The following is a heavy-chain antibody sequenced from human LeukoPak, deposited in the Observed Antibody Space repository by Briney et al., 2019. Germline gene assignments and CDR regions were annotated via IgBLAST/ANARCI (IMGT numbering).Heavy chain of an antibody. CDR3: ARLGGYCSSTSCQNWFDP. D-gene: IGHD2-2*01. J-gene: IGHJ5*02. CDR1: GYSISSGCY. Sequence: SETLSLTCAVSGYSISSGCYWGWIRQPPGKGLEWIGSIYHSGSTYYNPSLKSRVTISVDTSKNQFSLKLSSVTAADTAVYYCARLGGYCSSTSCQNWFDPWGQGTLVTVSS. V-gene: IGHV4-38-2*01. CDR2: IYHSGST.